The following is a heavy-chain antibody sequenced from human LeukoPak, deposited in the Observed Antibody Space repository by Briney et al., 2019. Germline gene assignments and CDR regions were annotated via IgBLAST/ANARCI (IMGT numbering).Heavy chain of an antibody. D-gene: IGHD1-14*01. CDR3: ASSPDPVGVWYFDL. Sequence: SETLSLTCTVSGASISPYYWVWMRQPAGKGLEWIGRISPSGSTNYNPSLKSRVTMSVDTSKNQFSLRVISVTAADTAVYYCASSPDPVGVWYFDLWGRGTLVTVSS. CDR1: GASISPYY. CDR2: ISPSGST. V-gene: IGHV4-4*07. J-gene: IGHJ2*01.